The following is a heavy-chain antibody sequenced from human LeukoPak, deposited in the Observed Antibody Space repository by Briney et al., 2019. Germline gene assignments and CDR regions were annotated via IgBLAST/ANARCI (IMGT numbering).Heavy chain of an antibody. Sequence: SETLSLTCAVYGGXFSGYYCSWIRQPPGKGLEWIGEISHSGTTHYTPSLKTRVTISLDTSKNQFSLKLTSVTAADTAVYYCARGGIVAAADYWGQGTLVTVSS. D-gene: IGHD6-13*01. CDR2: ISHSGTT. J-gene: IGHJ4*02. CDR1: GGXFSGYY. CDR3: ARGGIVAAADY. V-gene: IGHV4-34*01.